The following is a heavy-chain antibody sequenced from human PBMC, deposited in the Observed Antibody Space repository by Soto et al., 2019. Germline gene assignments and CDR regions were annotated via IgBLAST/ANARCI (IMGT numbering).Heavy chain of an antibody. Sequence: VKFACKASGGTFSIYAISWVRQAPGQGLEWMGGIIPIFGTANYAQKFQGRVTITADESTSTAYMELSSLRSEDTAVYYCARDKPYPGYSSSWYFHIWGQGTMVTVSS. D-gene: IGHD6-13*01. CDR1: GGTFSIYA. CDR2: IIPIFGTA. CDR3: ARDKPYPGYSSSWYFHI. V-gene: IGHV1-69*13. J-gene: IGHJ3*02.